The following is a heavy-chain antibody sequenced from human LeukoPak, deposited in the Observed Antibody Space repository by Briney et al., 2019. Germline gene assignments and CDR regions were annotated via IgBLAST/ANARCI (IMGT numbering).Heavy chain of an antibody. D-gene: IGHD7-27*01. V-gene: IGHV3-23*01. Sequence: GGSLRLSCAASGFIFSSYAMSWVRQAPGKGLEWVSSISGSGVSTYYADSVKGRFTISRDNSKNILYLQMNSLRVEDTAVYYCAKDGGLWVSAHWGDSWGRGTLVTVSS. CDR2: ISGSGVST. CDR3: AKDGGLWVSAHWGDS. CDR1: GFIFSSYA. J-gene: IGHJ4*02.